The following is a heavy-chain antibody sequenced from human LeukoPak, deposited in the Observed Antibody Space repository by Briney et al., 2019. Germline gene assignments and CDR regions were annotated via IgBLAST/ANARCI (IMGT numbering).Heavy chain of an antibody. J-gene: IGHJ5*02. CDR2: IYISGST. Sequence: SETLSLTCTVSGGSISSASYYWSWIRQPAGKGLEWIGRIYISGSTNYKSSLKSRVTISVDTSKNQFSLKLSSVTAADTAVYYCARAVTSSSSWYKWVNWFDPWGQGTLVTVSS. CDR1: GGSISSASYY. CDR3: ARAVTSSSSWYKWVNWFDP. D-gene: IGHD6-13*01. V-gene: IGHV4-61*02.